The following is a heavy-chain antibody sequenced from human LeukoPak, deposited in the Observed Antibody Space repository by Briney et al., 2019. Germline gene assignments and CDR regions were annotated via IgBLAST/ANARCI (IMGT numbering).Heavy chain of an antibody. J-gene: IGHJ4*02. Sequence: GGSLRLSCAASGFTVSSNYMSWVRQAPGKGLEWVSVIYSGGSTYYPDSVKGRFTISRDNAKSSLSLQMNSLRAEDTAVYYCARGLTTSGYYYSFDYWGQGTLVTVSS. V-gene: IGHV3-66*01. CDR3: ARGLTTSGYYYSFDY. CDR1: GFTVSSNY. D-gene: IGHD3-22*01. CDR2: IYSGGST.